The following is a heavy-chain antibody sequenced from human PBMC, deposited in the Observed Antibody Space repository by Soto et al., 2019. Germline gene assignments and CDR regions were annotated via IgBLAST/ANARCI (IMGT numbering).Heavy chain of an antibody. D-gene: IGHD3-3*01. V-gene: IGHV4-34*01. CDR2: INHSGST. Sequence: PSETLSLTCAVYGGSFSGYYWSWIRQPPFKWREWIVEINHSGSTNYNPSLKSRVTISVDTSKNQFSLKLSSVTAADTAVYYCARGQPPYYDFWSGYQYNWFDPWGQGTLVTVSS. J-gene: IGHJ5*02. CDR3: ARGQPPYYDFWSGYQYNWFDP. CDR1: GGSFSGYY.